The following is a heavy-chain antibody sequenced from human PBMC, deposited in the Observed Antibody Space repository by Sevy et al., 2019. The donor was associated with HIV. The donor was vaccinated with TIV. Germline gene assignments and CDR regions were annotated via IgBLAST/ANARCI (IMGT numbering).Heavy chain of an antibody. CDR2: ISAYNGNT. J-gene: IGHJ6*02. D-gene: IGHD3-3*01. CDR1: GYTFTSYG. V-gene: IGHV1-18*01. Sequence: ASVKVSCKASGYTFTSYGISWVRQAPGQGLEWMGWISAYNGNTNYAHKLQGRVTMTTDTSTSTAYMELRSLRSDDTAVYYCAREWGNNYDFWSGYYYRYYYYGMDVWGQGTTVTVSS. CDR3: AREWGNNYDFWSGYYYRYYYYGMDV.